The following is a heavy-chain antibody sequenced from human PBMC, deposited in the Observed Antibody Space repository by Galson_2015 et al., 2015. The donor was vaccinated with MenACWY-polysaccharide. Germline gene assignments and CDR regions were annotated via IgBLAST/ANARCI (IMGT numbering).Heavy chain of an antibody. CDR1: GFTVSANY. CDR2: IYVGGSR. Sequence: SLRLSCAAPGFTVSANYMSWVRQAPGRGLEWVSIIYVGGSRHYADSVKGRFTISEDNSENTLYLQMNSLRAEDTAVYYCARGASQVGGLASWSFDIWGPGTMVTVSS. J-gene: IGHJ3*02. D-gene: IGHD1-26*01. V-gene: IGHV3-53*01. CDR3: ARGASQVGGLASWSFDI.